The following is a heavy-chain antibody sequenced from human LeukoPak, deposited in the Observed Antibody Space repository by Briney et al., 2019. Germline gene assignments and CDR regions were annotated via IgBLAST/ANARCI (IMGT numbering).Heavy chain of an antibody. CDR3: ARSREALDY. Sequence: GGSLRLSCAASGFTFSSYEMNWVRQAPGKGLEWVSYISSSGSTIYYADSVKGRFTISRDNAKNSLYLQMISLRAEDTAVYYCARSREALDYWGQGTLVTVSS. D-gene: IGHD6-6*01. CDR1: GFTFSSYE. J-gene: IGHJ4*02. CDR2: ISSSGSTI. V-gene: IGHV3-48*03.